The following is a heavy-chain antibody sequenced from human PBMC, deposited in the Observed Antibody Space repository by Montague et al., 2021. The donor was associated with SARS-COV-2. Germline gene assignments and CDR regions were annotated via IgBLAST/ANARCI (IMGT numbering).Heavy chain of an antibody. V-gene: IGHV4-59*01. CDR2: MHSTGST. CDR1: GGSINNYF. D-gene: IGHD2-15*01. Sequence: SETLSLTCSVSGGSINNYFWGWIRQPPGKGLEWVGYMHSTGSTDYNPSLKSRVIISVDTSKTQISLKLSSVGAADTALYYCASAVVGAKTATIESWGQGTLVTVSS. CDR3: ASAVVGAKTATIES. J-gene: IGHJ4*02.